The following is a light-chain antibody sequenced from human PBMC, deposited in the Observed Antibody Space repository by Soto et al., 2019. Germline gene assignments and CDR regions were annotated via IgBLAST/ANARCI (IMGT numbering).Light chain of an antibody. CDR1: QSISRH. CDR2: GAS. Sequence: DIHMTQSPSSLSASVLDIVTFTFLASQSISRHLNWYQQKPGRAPKLLIYGASTLHRGGPSRFSGSGSGTDFTLTISSLQPEDFATYFCQQSFRTPFTFGQGTRLEIK. J-gene: IGKJ5*01. CDR3: QQSFRTPFT. V-gene: IGKV1-39*01.